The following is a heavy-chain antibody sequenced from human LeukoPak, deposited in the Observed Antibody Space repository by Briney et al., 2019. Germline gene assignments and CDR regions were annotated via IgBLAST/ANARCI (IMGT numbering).Heavy chain of an antibody. J-gene: IGHJ1*01. D-gene: IGHD3-22*01. CDR2: ISYDGNNK. CDR3: ARDSNPYDSSGYYCSPGQH. CDR1: GFTFSSYA. V-gene: IGHV3-30-3*01. Sequence: GGSLGLSCAASGFTFSSYAMHWVRQAPGKGLEWVAVISYDGNNKYYTDSVKGRFTISRDNSKNTLYLQMNSLRADDTAAYYCARDSNPYDSSGYYCSPGQHWGQGTLVTVSS.